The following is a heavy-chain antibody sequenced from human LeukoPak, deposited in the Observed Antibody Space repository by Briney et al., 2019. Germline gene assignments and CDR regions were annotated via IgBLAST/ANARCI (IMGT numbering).Heavy chain of an antibody. J-gene: IGHJ4*02. CDR1: GGSISSSSYY. V-gene: IGHV4-39*01. CDR2: IDYSGCT. Sequence: PSETLSLTCTVSGGSISSSSYYWGWIRQPPGKGLEWIGSIDYSGCTYYNPSLKSRVTISVDTSKNQFSLKLSSVTAADTAVYYCARHGDLYGGPVGYWGQGTLVTVSS. D-gene: IGHD4-23*01. CDR3: ARHGDLYGGPVGY.